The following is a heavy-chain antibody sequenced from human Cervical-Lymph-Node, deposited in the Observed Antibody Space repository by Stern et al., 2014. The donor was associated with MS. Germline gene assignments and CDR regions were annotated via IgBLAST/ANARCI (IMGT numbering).Heavy chain of an antibody. CDR1: GGTFNTNV. CDR2: IIPIFGTA. Sequence: QVQLVQSGAEVKKPGSSVKVSCKASGGTFNTNVISWVRQAPGQGLEWMGGIIPIFGTALYAQKFQGRVTITAHDSTRAVYMELSSLRSEDTAVYYCARAAYSTSSYNYWGQGTLVIVSS. D-gene: IGHD6-6*01. V-gene: IGHV1-69*01. CDR3: ARAAYSTSSYNY. J-gene: IGHJ4*02.